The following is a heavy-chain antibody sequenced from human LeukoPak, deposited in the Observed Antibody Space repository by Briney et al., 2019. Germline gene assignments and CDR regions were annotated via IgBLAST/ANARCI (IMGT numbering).Heavy chain of an antibody. D-gene: IGHD6-19*01. CDR3: ARRGSVWYRGVAFDI. J-gene: IGHJ3*02. Sequence: SVKVSCKASGGTFSSYAISWVRQAPGQGLEWMGRIIPILGIANYAQEFQGRVTITADKSTSTAYMELSSLRSEDTAVYYCARRGSVWYRGVAFDIWGQGTMVTVSS. V-gene: IGHV1-69*04. CDR1: GGTFSSYA. CDR2: IIPILGIA.